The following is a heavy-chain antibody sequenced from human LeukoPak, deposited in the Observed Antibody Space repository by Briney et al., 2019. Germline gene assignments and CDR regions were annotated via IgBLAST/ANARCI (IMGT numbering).Heavy chain of an antibody. Sequence: SQTLSLTCAVSGGFIRGCNHYWSWIRQPAGKGLEWIGRIYNSGTTDYNPSLKSRVTISVDTSKNHFSLKLTSVTAADTAVYYCARGGDGYNYFDYWGQGTLVTVSS. CDR3: ARGGDGYNYFDY. J-gene: IGHJ4*02. D-gene: IGHD5-24*01. CDR2: IYNSGTT. CDR1: GGFIRGCNHY. V-gene: IGHV4-61*02.